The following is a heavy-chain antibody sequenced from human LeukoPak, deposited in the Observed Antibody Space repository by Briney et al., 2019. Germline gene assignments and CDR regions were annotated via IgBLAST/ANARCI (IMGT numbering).Heavy chain of an antibody. V-gene: IGHV4-34*01. CDR2: INHSGST. CDR3: ARQRLSEARRGRVRSYFDY. CDR1: GGSFSGYY. Sequence: SETLSLTCAVYGGSFSGYYWSWIRQPPGKGLEWIGEINHSGSTNYNPSLKSRVTISVDTSKNQFSLKLSSVTAADTAVYYCARQRLSEARRGRVRSYFDYWGQGTLVTVSS. D-gene: IGHD6-25*01. J-gene: IGHJ4*02.